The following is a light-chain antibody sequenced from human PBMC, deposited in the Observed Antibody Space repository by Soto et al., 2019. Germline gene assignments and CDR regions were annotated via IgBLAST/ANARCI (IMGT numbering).Light chain of an antibody. CDR1: SSNIGAGYD. V-gene: IGLV1-40*01. Sequence: QSVLTQPPSVSGAPGQRVTISCTGSSSNIGAGYDVHWYQQLPGTANKLLIYGNNNRPSGVPDRFSGSKSDTSTSLAITELQAEDEADYYCQSYDSSLSGSRVFGTGTKVTVL. CDR3: QSYDSSLSGSRV. CDR2: GNN. J-gene: IGLJ1*01.